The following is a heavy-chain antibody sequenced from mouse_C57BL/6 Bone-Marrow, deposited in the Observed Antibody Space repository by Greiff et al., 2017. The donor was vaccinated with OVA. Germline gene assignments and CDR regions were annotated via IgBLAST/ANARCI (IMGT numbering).Heavy chain of an antibody. CDR2: INPNNGGT. J-gene: IGHJ2*01. CDR1: GYTFADYY. Sequence: VQLQQSGPELMKPGASVKISCKASGYTFADYYMNWVKQSHGKSLEWIGDINPNNGGTSYNQKFKGKATLTVDKSSSTAYMELRSLTSEDSAVYYCARSGGNYVYWGQGTTLTVSS. D-gene: IGHD2-1*01. CDR3: ARSGGNYVY. V-gene: IGHV1-26*01.